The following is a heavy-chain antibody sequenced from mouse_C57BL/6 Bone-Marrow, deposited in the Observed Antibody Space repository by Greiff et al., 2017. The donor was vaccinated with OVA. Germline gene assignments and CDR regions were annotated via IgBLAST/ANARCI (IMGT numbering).Heavy chain of an antibody. Sequence: VKLVESGPELVKPGASVKISCKASGYAFSSSWMNWVKQRPGKGLEWIGRIYPGDGDTNYNGKFKGKATLTADKSSSTAYMQLSSLTSEDSAVYFCARGLWLGRYYFDYWGQGTTLTVSS. V-gene: IGHV1-82*01. J-gene: IGHJ2*01. CDR3: ARGLWLGRYYFDY. D-gene: IGHD2-2*01. CDR1: GYAFSSSW. CDR2: IYPGDGDT.